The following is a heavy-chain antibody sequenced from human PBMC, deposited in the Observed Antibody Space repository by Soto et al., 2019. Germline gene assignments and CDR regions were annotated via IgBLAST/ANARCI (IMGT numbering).Heavy chain of an antibody. CDR3: AKDHVEMATIGRSGPSDY. Sequence: GGSLSLSCAASGFTFSSYGMHWVRQAPGKGLEWVAVISYDGSNKYYADSVKGRFTISRDNSKNTLYLQMNSLRAEDTAVYYCAKDHVEMATIGRSGPSDYWGQGTLVTVSS. V-gene: IGHV3-30*18. CDR1: GFTFSSYG. D-gene: IGHD5-12*01. J-gene: IGHJ4*02. CDR2: ISYDGSNK.